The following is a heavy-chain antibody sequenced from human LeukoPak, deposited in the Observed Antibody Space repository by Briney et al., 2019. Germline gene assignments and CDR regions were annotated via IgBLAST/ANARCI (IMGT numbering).Heavy chain of an antibody. CDR3: ARYGDGYDFDY. CDR2: INSDGSST. Sequence: GGSLRLSCAASGFTFSSYWMHWVRQAPGKGLVWVSRINSDGSSTGYADSVKGRFTISRDNAKNTLYLQMNSLRAEDTAVYYCARYGDGYDFDYWGQGTLVTVSS. CDR1: GFTFSSYW. D-gene: IGHD5-24*01. J-gene: IGHJ4*02. V-gene: IGHV3-74*01.